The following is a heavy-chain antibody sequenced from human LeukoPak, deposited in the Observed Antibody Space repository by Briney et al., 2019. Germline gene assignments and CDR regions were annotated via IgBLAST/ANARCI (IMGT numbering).Heavy chain of an antibody. CDR2: INHSGST. D-gene: IGHD3-3*01. J-gene: IGHJ5*02. Sequence: SETLSLTCAVYARSLSADSSSWIRQPPGKGLGCIGEINHSGSTNYNPSLKSRVTTSVDTSKNQCSLKLRSVTAADTAVYYCARGRNNTIFEVVHNWFDTWGQGTLVTVSS. V-gene: IGHV4-34*01. CDR3: ARGRNNTIFEVVHNWFDT. CDR1: ARSLSADS.